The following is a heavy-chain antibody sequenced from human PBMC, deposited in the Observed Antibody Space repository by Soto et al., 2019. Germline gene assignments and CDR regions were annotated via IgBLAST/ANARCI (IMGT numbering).Heavy chain of an antibody. J-gene: IGHJ4*02. V-gene: IGHV4-59*01. CDR1: GGSISSYY. CDR2: IYYSGST. Sequence: QVQLQESGPGLVKPSETLSLTCTVSGGSISSYYWSWIRQPPGKGLEWIGYIYYSGSTNYNPSLKRRVNISVDTSKNQFSLKLSSVTAADTAVYYCARNSYGTFDYWGQGTLVTVSS. CDR3: ARNSYGTFDY. D-gene: IGHD5-18*01.